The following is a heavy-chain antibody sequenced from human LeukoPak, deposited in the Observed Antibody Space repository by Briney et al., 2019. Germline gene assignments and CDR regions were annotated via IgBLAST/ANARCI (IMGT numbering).Heavy chain of an antibody. J-gene: IGHJ4*02. V-gene: IGHV3-74*01. CDR1: GFTFDDYG. Sequence: GGSLRLSCAASGFTFDDYGMSWVRQAPGKGLEWVSRINSDGSSTSYADSVKGRFTISRDNAKNTLYLQMNSLRAEDTALYYCAKDNSYYGSGFDYWGQGTLVTVSS. CDR3: AKDNSYYGSGFDY. CDR2: INSDGSST. D-gene: IGHD3-10*01.